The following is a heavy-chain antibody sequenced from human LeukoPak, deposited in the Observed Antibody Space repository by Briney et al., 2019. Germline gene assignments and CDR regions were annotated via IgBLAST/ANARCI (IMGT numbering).Heavy chain of an antibody. J-gene: IGHJ4*02. CDR1: GFTFSNYW. CDR3: AREPGPSFWSSDQFDY. V-gene: IGHV3-7*01. CDR2: IKQDGSEK. D-gene: IGHD3-3*01. Sequence: GGSLRLSCAASGFTFSNYWMGWVRQAPGKGLEWVANIKQDGSEKYYVDFVKGRFTISRDNAKNSLYLQMNSLRAEDTAVYYCAREPGPSFWSSDQFDYWGQGTLVTVSS.